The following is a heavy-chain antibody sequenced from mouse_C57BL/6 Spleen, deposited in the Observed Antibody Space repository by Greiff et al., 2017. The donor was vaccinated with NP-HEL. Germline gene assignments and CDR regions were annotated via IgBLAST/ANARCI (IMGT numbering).Heavy chain of an antibody. V-gene: IGHV5-4*01. CDR3: ARERGVSFDY. Sequence: EVQLQESGGGLVKPGGSLKLSCAASGFTFSSYAMSWVRQTPEKRLEWVATISDGGSYTYYPDNVKGRFTISRDNAKNNLYLQMSHLKSEDTAMYYCARERGVSFDYWGQGTTLTVSS. CDR1: GFTFSSYA. CDR2: ISDGGSYT. J-gene: IGHJ2*01.